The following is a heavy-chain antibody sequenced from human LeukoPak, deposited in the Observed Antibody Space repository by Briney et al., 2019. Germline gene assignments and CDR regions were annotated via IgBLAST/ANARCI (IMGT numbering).Heavy chain of an antibody. CDR3: ARSTEENTALDY. J-gene: IGHJ4*02. Sequence: VASVKVSCEASGHTFTGYYMHCGRQAAGQGLEWLRWINPNSGGTNYAQKFQGRVTMTRDTSISTAYMELSRLRSDDTAVYYCARSTEENTALDYWGQGTLVTVSS. D-gene: IGHD5-18*01. CDR1: GHTFTGYY. V-gene: IGHV1-2*02. CDR2: INPNSGGT.